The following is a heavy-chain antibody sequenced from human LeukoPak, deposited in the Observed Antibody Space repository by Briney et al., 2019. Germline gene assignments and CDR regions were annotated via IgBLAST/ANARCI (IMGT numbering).Heavy chain of an antibody. Sequence: GASVKVSCKASGYTFSGYYMHWVRQAPGQGLEWMGWFNPNSGGTNHAQKFQGRVTMTRDTSISTAYMELSRLRSDDTAVYYCARDRVQTTYYDFWSGYPNWFDPWGQGTLVTVSS. CDR2: FNPNSGGT. D-gene: IGHD3-3*01. J-gene: IGHJ5*02. V-gene: IGHV1-2*02. CDR3: ARDRVQTTYYDFWSGYPNWFDP. CDR1: GYTFSGYY.